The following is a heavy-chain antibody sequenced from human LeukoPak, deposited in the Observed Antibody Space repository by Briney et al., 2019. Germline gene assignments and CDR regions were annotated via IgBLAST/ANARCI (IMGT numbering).Heavy chain of an antibody. J-gene: IGHJ4*02. CDR2: IQQDGSDK. D-gene: IGHD5-24*01. Sequence: SGGSLRLSCAASGFTFNNHWMSWVRQAPGKGLQWVAIIQQDGSDKYYVDSVKGRFTICRDNAKNPLFLQMNSRGDDEPAVYYCARGDDPDYWGQGTLVTVSS. CDR3: ARGDDPDY. CDR1: GFTFNNHW. V-gene: IGHV3-7*01.